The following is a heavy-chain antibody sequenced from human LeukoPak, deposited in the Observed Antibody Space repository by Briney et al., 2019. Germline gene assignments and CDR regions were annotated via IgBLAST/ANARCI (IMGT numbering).Heavy chain of an antibody. CDR1: GFTFSSYA. J-gene: IGHJ4*02. Sequence: PGGSLRLSCAASGFTFSSYAMSWVRQAPGKGLKWVSAISGSGGSTYYADSVKGRFTVSRDNSKNTLYLQMNSLRAEDTAVYYCAGSSGWSVGGYYFDYWGQGTLVTVSS. CDR2: ISGSGGST. D-gene: IGHD6-19*01. V-gene: IGHV3-23*01. CDR3: AGSSGWSVGGYYFDY.